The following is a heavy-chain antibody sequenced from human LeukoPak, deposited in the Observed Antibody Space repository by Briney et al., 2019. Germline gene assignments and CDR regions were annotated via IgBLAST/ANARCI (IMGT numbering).Heavy chain of an antibody. CDR3: ARAGYSGYDLDY. Sequence: ASVKVSCKASGYTFTSYGISWVRQAPGQGLEWMGRIHPNTGGTDYAQKFQGRVTMTRDTSISTAYMELSSLTSDDTAVYHCARAGYSGYDLDYWGQGTLVTVSS. V-gene: IGHV1-2*06. J-gene: IGHJ4*02. CDR2: IHPNTGGT. CDR1: GYTFTSYG. D-gene: IGHD5-12*01.